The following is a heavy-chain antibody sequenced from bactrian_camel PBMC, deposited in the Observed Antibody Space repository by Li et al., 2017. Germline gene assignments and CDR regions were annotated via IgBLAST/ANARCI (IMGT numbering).Heavy chain of an antibody. CDR2: VNDSGNI. V-gene: IGHV3S53*01. CDR3: SARGVPSDSLCSPDHWGGDVGY. CDR1: QDTTKRNS. J-gene: IGHJ4*01. D-gene: IGHD1*01. Sequence: HVQLVESGGGSVEAGGSLRLSCVAVQDTTKRNSMAWFRQAPGKEREGIADVNDSGNILYADSVKGRFSISRDNAKNTLYLQMDNLKPEDTAVYYCSARGVPSDSLCSPDHWGGDVGYWGPGTQVTVS.